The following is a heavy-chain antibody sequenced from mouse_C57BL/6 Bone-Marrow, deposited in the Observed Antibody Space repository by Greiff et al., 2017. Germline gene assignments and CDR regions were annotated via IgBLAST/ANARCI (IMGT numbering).Heavy chain of an antibody. CDR3: ARSKNWDSWFAY. D-gene: IGHD4-1*01. CDR1: GYAFTNYL. Sequence: VQLQQSGAELVRPGTSVKVSCKASGYAFTNYLIEWVKQRPGQGLEWIGVINPGSGGTKYNEKFKGKATLTADKSSSTAYMQLSSLTSEASAVYFCARSKNWDSWFAYWGQGTLVTVSA. CDR2: INPGSGGT. J-gene: IGHJ3*01. V-gene: IGHV1-54*01.